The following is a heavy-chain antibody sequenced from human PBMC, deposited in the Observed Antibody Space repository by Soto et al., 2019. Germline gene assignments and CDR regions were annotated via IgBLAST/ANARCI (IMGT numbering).Heavy chain of an antibody. Sequence: SETLSLTCTVSGGSINNNYYYWGWVRQPPGKGLEWIASISRSGTTYYNPSLKSRVTKSIDTSRNQFSLKLSSVTAADTAVYYCASVEYSSSSLFNWGQGTLVTVSS. V-gene: IGHV4-39*07. CDR1: GGSINNNYYY. D-gene: IGHD6-6*01. CDR2: ISRSGTT. CDR3: ASVEYSSSSLFN. J-gene: IGHJ4*02.